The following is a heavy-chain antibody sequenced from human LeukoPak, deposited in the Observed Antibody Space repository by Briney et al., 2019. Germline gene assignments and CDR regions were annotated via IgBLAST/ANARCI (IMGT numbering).Heavy chain of an antibody. V-gene: IGHV3-7*01. D-gene: IGHD3-9*01. CDR2: IKQDGSEK. CDR1: GFTFSSYW. J-gene: IGHJ3*02. CDR3: ARIREYDILTGYPGGHAFDI. Sequence: GGSLRLSCAASGFTFSSYWMSWVRQAPGKGLEWVANIKQDGSEKYYVDSVKGRFTISRDNAKNSLYLQMNSLRAEDTAVYYCARIREYDILTGYPGGHAFDIWGQGTMVTVSS.